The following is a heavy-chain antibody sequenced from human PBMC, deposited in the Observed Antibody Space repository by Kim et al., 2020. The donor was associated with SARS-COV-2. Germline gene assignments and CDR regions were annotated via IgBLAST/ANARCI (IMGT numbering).Heavy chain of an antibody. V-gene: IGHV3-30*04. CDR1: GFTFSSYA. J-gene: IGHJ4*02. D-gene: IGHD5-18*01. Sequence: GGSLRLSCAASGFTFSSYAMHWVRQAPGKGLEWVAVISYDGSNKYYADSVKGRFTISRDNSKNTLYLQMNSLRAEDTAVYYCARDRTVDTAMVLDYWGQG. CDR2: ISYDGSNK. CDR3: ARDRTVDTAMVLDY.